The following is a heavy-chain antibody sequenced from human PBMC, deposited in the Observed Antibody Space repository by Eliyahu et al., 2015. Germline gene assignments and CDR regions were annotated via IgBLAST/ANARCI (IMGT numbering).Heavy chain of an antibody. V-gene: IGHV3-33*01. CDR2: LWYDGSTT. CDR3: VRESSHGFEDY. J-gene: IGHJ4*02. Sequence: QVQLVESGGGVVQPGRSLXLSCATAGFTISNYVMHWVRQAPAKGVEWVAVLWYDGSTTYYGESVKGRFTISRDNAKNTLFLQMNILRAEDTAVYYCVRESSHGFEDYWGQGTLVTVSS. D-gene: IGHD5-24*01. CDR1: GFTISNYV.